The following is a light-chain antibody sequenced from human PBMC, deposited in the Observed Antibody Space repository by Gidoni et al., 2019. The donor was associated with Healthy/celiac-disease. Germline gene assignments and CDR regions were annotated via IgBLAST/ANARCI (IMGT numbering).Light chain of an antibody. Sequence: QSALTQPASVSGSPGQSITISCTGTSSDVGGYNYVSWYTQHPGKAPKLMIYEVSNRPSGVPDRFSGSKSGNTASLTISGLQAEDEADYYCSSYTSSSTLGGVFGGGTKLTVL. V-gene: IGLV2-14*01. CDR3: SSYTSSSTLGGV. CDR2: EVS. CDR1: SSDVGGYNY. J-gene: IGLJ2*01.